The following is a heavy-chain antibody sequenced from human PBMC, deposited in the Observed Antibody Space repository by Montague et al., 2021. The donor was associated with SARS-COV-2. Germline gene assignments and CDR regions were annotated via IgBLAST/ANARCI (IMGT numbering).Heavy chain of an antibody. Sequence: SETLSLTCSVSGVSISSGSYYWSWVRQPPGKGLEWIEYVYHTGSTNYNPSLKSRVTLSIDTSKSQFSLNLTSVTAADTAVYYCVREKYYFDDSGSKWGQGTLVTV. J-gene: IGHJ4*02. CDR1: GVSISSGSYY. CDR2: VYHTGST. CDR3: VREKYYFDDSGSK. D-gene: IGHD3-22*01. V-gene: IGHV4-61*01.